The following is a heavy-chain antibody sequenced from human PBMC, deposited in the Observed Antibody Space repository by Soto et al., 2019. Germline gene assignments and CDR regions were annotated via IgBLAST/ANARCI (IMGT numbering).Heavy chain of an antibody. CDR3: ARSFGWYAIDQ. CDR1: SASIISEQR. J-gene: IGHJ4*02. V-gene: IGHV4-4*02. D-gene: IGHD6-19*01. Sequence: QMQLQESGPGLVKPSETLSLTCAVSSASIISEQRWSWVRQPPGKGLEWIGEIHHSGRTNNNPSLRSRVTMSVDKSKNQCSLNLNSVTAADTAGYYCARSFGWYAIDQWGQGTLVIVSS. CDR2: IHHSGRT.